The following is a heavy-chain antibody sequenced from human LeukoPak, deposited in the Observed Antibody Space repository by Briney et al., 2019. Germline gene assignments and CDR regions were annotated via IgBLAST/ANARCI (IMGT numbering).Heavy chain of an antibody. V-gene: IGHV1-8*01. CDR2: MNPNSGNT. CDR3: ARGLWNDGIFDY. Sequence: ASVKVSCKASGYTFTSYDINWVRQATGQGLAWMGWMNPNSGNTGYAQKFQGRVNMTRNTSLSTAYMELSSLRSEDTAVYYCARGLWNDGIFDYWGQGTLVTVSS. J-gene: IGHJ4*02. D-gene: IGHD1-1*01. CDR1: GYTFTSYD.